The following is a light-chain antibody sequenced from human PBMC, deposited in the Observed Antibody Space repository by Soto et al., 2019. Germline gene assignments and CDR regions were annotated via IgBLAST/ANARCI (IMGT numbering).Light chain of an antibody. CDR2: AAS. CDR3: QQLNIYPPIT. V-gene: IGKV1-9*01. Sequence: DIQLTQSPSFMFTSXGDRGTIAXXXSQPISSYLAWYQQKPGKAPKLLIYAASTLQSGVPSRFSGSRSGTEFTLTISSLQPEDFATYYCQQLNIYPPITFGQGTRLEIK. J-gene: IGKJ5*01. CDR1: QPISSY.